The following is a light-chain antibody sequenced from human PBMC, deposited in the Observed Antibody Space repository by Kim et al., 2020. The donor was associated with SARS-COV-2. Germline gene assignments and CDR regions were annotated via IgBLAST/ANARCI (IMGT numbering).Light chain of an antibody. J-gene: IGLJ2*01. Sequence: GQSITISCTGTSSDIGRFNLISWDQQHPGKAPKCLIYEVYKRPSGISNRLSGSKSGNTASLTISGLQTDDDANYYCGSFGSDGTLTFGGGTQLTVL. CDR1: SSDIGRFNL. CDR2: EVY. V-gene: IGLV2-23*02. CDR3: GSFGSDGTLT.